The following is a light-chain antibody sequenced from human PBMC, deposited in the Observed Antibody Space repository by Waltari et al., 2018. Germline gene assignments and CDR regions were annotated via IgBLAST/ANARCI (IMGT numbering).Light chain of an antibody. CDR3: CSFASRIGV. V-gene: IGLV2-23*02. Sequence: QSALPQPASVSGSPGQSITISCTGTSSDVGSSTFVSWYQQHPVKAPKLIISEVTKRPSGVSNRFSGSKSGNTASLTISGLQADDEADYYCCSFASRIGVFGGGTKVTVL. CDR2: EVT. J-gene: IGLJ2*01. CDR1: SSDVGSSTF.